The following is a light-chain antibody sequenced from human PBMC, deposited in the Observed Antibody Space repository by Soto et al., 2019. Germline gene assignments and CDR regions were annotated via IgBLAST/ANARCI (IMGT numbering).Light chain of an antibody. Sequence: QSVLTQPASVSGSPGQSITISCTGTSSAVRNFNLVSWYRHHPGKAPKLMIYEGSERPSGISNRFSGSKSGNTASLTISGLQAEDEADYYCCTYAGDTAFGVFGGGTKVTVL. CDR2: EGS. V-gene: IGLV2-23*01. J-gene: IGLJ3*02. CDR3: CTYAGDTAFGV. CDR1: SSAVRNFNL.